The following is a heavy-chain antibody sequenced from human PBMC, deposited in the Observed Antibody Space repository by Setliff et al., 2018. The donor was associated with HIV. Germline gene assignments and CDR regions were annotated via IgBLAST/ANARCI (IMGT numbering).Heavy chain of an antibody. Sequence: KPSETLSLTCTVSGDSITNDDYYWGWICQPPGKGLEWIAIIHYNGRTYYDPSLKSRVTIFVDTSKTQFYLKLRSVTASDTAVYYCARYTSKVDWFDPWGQGTLVTVSS. CDR2: IHYNGRT. D-gene: IGHD2-2*02. V-gene: IGHV4-39*01. J-gene: IGHJ5*02. CDR1: GDSITNDDYY. CDR3: ARYTSKVDWFDP.